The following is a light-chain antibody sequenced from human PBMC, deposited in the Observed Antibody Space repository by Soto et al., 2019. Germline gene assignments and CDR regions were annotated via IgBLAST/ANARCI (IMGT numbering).Light chain of an antibody. J-gene: IGKJ3*01. V-gene: IGKV1-39*01. CDR1: QSISNY. CDR2: AAS. Sequence: DIQMTQSPSSLFASVGDRVTITCRASQSISNYLNWYQQKPGKAPKLLIYAASSLQSGVPSRFSGSGSGTDFTLTISSLQPEDVATYYCQQSYSTLFTFGPGTKVDFK. CDR3: QQSYSTLFT.